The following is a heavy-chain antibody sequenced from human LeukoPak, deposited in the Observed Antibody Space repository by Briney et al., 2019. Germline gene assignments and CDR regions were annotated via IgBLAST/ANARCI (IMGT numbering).Heavy chain of an antibody. CDR1: GYTFTNYG. V-gene: IGHV1-18*01. Sequence: GASVKVSCKASGYTFTNYGISWVRQAPGQGLEWMGGISIYNGNTDYAQKLRGRVTMTTDTSTSTAYMELRSLRSDDTAVYYCARITYDFWSGYYMPDDPWGQGTLVTVSS. CDR3: ARITYDFWSGYYMPDDP. J-gene: IGHJ5*02. CDR2: ISIYNGNT. D-gene: IGHD3-3*01.